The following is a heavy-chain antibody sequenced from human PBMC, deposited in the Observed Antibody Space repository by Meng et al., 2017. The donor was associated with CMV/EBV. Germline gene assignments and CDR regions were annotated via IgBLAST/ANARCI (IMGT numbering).Heavy chain of an antibody. Sequence: ASVKVSCKASGYTFTSYGISWVRQAPGQGLEWMGWISAYNGNTNYAQKLQGRVTVTTDTSTSTAYMDLGSLRSEDTALYYCARIPVNCTSTSCYEGYYYYYGAMDVWGQGTTVTVSS. D-gene: IGHD2-2*01. J-gene: IGHJ6*02. CDR1: GYTFTSYG. CDR3: ARIPVNCTSTSCYEGYYYYYGAMDV. CDR2: ISAYNGNT. V-gene: IGHV1-18*01.